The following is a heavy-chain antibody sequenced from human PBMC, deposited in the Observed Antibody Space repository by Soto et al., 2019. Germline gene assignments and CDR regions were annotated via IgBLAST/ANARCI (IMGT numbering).Heavy chain of an antibody. CDR2: ISYDGSNK. D-gene: IGHD6-6*01. Sequence: GGSLRLSCAASGLTFSSYAMHWVRQAPGKGLEWVAVISYDGSNKYYADSVKGRFTISRDNSKNTLYLQMNSLRAEDTAVYYCAREGAARHYYYYGMDVWGQGTTVTVSS. V-gene: IGHV3-30-3*01. CDR3: AREGAARHYYYYGMDV. CDR1: GLTFSSYA. J-gene: IGHJ6*02.